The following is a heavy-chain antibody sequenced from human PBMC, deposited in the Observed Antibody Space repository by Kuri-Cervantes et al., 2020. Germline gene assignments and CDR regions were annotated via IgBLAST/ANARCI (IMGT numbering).Heavy chain of an antibody. V-gene: IGHV3-30*18. D-gene: IGHD3-9*01. Sequence: GESLKISCAASGFTFSSYGMQWVRQAPGKGLEWVAVISSGGRIQHYADSVKGRFTISRDNSKNTLYLQMNTLRAEDTAVYFCAKETLPPSAGYYSFAYNIWGQGTVVTVSS. J-gene: IGHJ3*02. CDR1: GFTFSSYG. CDR2: ISSGGRIQ. CDR3: AKETLPPSAGYYSFAYNI.